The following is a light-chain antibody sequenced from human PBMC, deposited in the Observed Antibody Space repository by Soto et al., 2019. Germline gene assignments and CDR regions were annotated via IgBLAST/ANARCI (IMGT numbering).Light chain of an antibody. CDR3: SSYTSSSTYV. J-gene: IGLJ1*01. CDR2: DVS. V-gene: IGLV2-14*01. Sequence: QSALTQPASVSGSPGQSITISCTGTSSDVGGYNYVSWYQQHPGKAPKLMIYDVSNRPSGVSNRFSGSKSGNTASLTISGLQAEDEADYDCSSYTSSSTYVVGTGTKLTVL. CDR1: SSDVGGYNY.